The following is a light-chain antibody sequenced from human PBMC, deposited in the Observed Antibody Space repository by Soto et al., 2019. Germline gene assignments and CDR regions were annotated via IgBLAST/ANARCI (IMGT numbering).Light chain of an antibody. CDR1: QSVSSY. V-gene: IGKV3-11*01. CDR2: DAS. Sequence: VLTQYPSTLSLSPGEIATLSCRASQSVSSYLAWYQQKPGQAPRLLIYDASNRATGIPARFSGSGSGTDFTLTISSLEPEDFAVYYCQQRSNWPPITFGQGTRLEIK. CDR3: QQRSNWPPIT. J-gene: IGKJ5*01.